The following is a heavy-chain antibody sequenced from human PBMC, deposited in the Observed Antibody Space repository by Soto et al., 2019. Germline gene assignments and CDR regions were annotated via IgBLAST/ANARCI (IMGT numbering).Heavy chain of an antibody. J-gene: IGHJ4*02. D-gene: IGHD5-18*01. CDR1: GYTFTSYD. CDR3: ASAQPAMESIDD. CDR2: MNPNSGNT. V-gene: IGHV1-8*01. Sequence: ASVKLSCKASGYTFTSYDINWVRQATGQGLEWMGWMNPNSGNTGYAQKFQGRVTMTRNTSISTAYMELSSLRSEDTAVYYCASAQPAMESIDDWGQGTLGTVSS.